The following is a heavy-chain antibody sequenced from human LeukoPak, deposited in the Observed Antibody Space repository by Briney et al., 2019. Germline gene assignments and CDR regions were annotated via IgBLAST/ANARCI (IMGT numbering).Heavy chain of an antibody. CDR2: FDPEDGET. J-gene: IGHJ4*02. D-gene: IGHD5-18*01. CDR3: ARDWDTAMVTADY. Sequence: ASVKVSCKVSGYTLTELSMHWVRQAPGKGLEWMGGFDPEDGETIYAQKFQGRVTITADKSTNTAYMELSSLRSEDTAVYYCARDWDTAMVTADYWGQGTLVTVSS. V-gene: IGHV1-24*01. CDR1: GYTLTELS.